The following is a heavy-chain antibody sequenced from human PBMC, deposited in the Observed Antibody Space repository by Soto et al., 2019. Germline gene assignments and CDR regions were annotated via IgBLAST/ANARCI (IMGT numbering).Heavy chain of an antibody. D-gene: IGHD3-16*02. V-gene: IGHV3-23*01. CDR1: GFTFSSYA. CDR3: AKDLPATYDYIWGSYRVDAFDI. CDR2: ISGSGGST. J-gene: IGHJ3*02. Sequence: GGSLRLSCAASGFTFSSYAMSWVRQAPGKGLEWVSAISGSGGSTYYADTVKGRFTISRDNSKNTLYLQMNSLRAEDTAVYYCAKDLPATYDYIWGSYRVDAFDIWGQGTMVTVSS.